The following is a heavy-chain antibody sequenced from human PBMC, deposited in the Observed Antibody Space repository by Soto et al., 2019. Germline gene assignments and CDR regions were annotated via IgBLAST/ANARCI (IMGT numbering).Heavy chain of an antibody. V-gene: IGHV1-18*01. CDR1: GYTFSTYG. Sequence: QVQLVQSGAEVKKPGASVKVSCKASGYTFSTYGFSWVRQAPGQGLEWRGWIGASNDDTNYAQNFQGRVTMTTDTSTTTSYMELRNLRSDDTAVYFCARDWRGAEGFDPWGQGTLVTVSS. J-gene: IGHJ5*02. CDR3: ARDWRGAEGFDP. CDR2: IGASNDDT. D-gene: IGHD3-3*01.